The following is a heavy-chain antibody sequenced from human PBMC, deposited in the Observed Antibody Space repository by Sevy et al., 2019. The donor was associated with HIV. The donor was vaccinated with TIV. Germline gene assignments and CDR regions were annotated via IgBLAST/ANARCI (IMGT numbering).Heavy chain of an antibody. CDR2: MSYDGRNT. CDR3: ARDGSQNYDFWSGYYTGYYFDY. D-gene: IGHD3-3*01. J-gene: IGHJ4*02. Sequence: GGSLRLSCAASGFTFSRYAMHRVRQTPGKGLEWVAVMSYDGRNTYYADSVEGRFTISRDNSRNTLGLQMNSLRAEDTAVYYCARDGSQNYDFWSGYYTGYYFDYWGQGALVTVSS. CDR1: GFTFSRYA. V-gene: IGHV3-30*04.